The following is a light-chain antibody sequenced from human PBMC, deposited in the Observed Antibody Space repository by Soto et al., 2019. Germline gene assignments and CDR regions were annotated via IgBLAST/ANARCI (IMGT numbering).Light chain of an antibody. CDR3: CSYAGSSTLNYV. J-gene: IGLJ1*01. Sequence: QSVLTQPASVSGSPGQSITISCTGTSSDVGSYNLVSWYQQHPGKAPKLMIYEVSKRPSGVSNRFSGSKSGNTASLTISGLQAEDEADYYCCSYAGSSTLNYVFGTGTRSPS. CDR2: EVS. CDR1: SSDVGSYNL. V-gene: IGLV2-23*02.